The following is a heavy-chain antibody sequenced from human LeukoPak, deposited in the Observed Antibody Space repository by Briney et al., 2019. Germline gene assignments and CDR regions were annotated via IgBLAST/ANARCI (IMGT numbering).Heavy chain of an antibody. D-gene: IGHD6-6*01. CDR3: ARDLGLVPYDY. J-gene: IGHJ4*02. Sequence: PSETLSLTCTVSGYSISSGYYWGWIRQPPGKGLEWIGYIYYSGSTDYNPSLKSRVTLSMDTSKNQFSLRLSSVTAADTAVYYCARDLGLVPYDYWGQGTLVTVSS. CDR1: GYSISSGYY. V-gene: IGHV4-38-2*02. CDR2: IYYSGST.